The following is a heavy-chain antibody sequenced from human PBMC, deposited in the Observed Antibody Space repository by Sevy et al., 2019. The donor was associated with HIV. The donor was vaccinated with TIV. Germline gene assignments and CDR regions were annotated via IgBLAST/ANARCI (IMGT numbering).Heavy chain of an antibody. CDR2: ISGSGSNT. CDR1: GFSFSTYA. CDR3: ASISGWYGEYFDY. J-gene: IGHJ4*02. Sequence: GGSLRLSCAASGFSFSTYAMTWVRQAPGKGLEWVSAISGSGSNTYNADSVKGRFTISRDNAKNSLYLQMNSLRAEDTAVYYCASISGWYGEYFDYWGQGTLVTVSS. V-gene: IGHV3-23*01. D-gene: IGHD6-19*01.